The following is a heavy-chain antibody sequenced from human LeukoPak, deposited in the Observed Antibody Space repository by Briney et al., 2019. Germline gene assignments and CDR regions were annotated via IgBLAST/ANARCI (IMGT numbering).Heavy chain of an antibody. CDR2: INHNGST. CDR1: GGSFSGYY. CDR3: ARGASYSSGWLPKYFQH. V-gene: IGHV4-34*01. D-gene: IGHD6-19*01. Sequence: SETLSLTCAVYGGSFSGYYWSWIRQPPGKGLEWIGEINHNGSTNYNPSLKSRVTISVDTSKNQFSLKLSSVTAADTAVYYCARGASYSSGWLPKYFQHWGQGTPVTVSS. J-gene: IGHJ1*01.